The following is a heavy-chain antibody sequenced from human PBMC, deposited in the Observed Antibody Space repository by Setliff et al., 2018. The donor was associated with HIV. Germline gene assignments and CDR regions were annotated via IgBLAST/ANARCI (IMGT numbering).Heavy chain of an antibody. D-gene: IGHD5-18*01. CDR1: GGSFSGYY. V-gene: IGHV4-34*01. CDR3: ARGGGIRGYSFPYYFDY. Sequence: SQTLSLTCAVYGGSFSGYYWSWIRQPPGKGLEWIGEINHSGSTNYNPSLKSRVTISVDTSKNQFSLKLSSVTAADTAVYYCARGGGIRGYSFPYYFDYWGQGTLVTVSS. CDR2: INHSGST. J-gene: IGHJ4*02.